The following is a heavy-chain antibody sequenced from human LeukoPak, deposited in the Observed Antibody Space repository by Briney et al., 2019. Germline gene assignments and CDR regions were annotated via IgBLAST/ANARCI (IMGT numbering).Heavy chain of an antibody. J-gene: IGHJ5*02. D-gene: IGHD3-10*01. CDR2: IYYSGST. CDR3: ARGSYRSGSYNWFDP. V-gene: IGHV4-31*03. CDR1: GGSISSGGYY. Sequence: SETLSLTCTVSGGSISSGGYYWSWMRRHPGKGVEWIGYIYYSGSTYYNPSLKSRVTTSVDTSKNQFSLKLSSVTAADTAVYYCARGSYRSGSYNWFDPWGQGTLVTVSS.